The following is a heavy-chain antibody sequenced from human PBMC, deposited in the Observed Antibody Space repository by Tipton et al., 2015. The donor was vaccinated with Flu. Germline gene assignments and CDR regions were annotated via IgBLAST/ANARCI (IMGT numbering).Heavy chain of an antibody. CDR2: VSRTGST. Sequence: TLSLTCAVSGDSISSDFYWAWIRQFPGKGLEWIGTVSRTGSTIYNPSLKSRVTISFDTSKNQFSLNMRSVTAAEPALYFCARAESSLWAGHYYGLDVWGQGTTVTVSS. CDR1: GDSISSDFY. V-gene: IGHV4-38-2*01. CDR3: ARAESSLWAGHYYGLDV. D-gene: IGHD6-19*01. J-gene: IGHJ6*02.